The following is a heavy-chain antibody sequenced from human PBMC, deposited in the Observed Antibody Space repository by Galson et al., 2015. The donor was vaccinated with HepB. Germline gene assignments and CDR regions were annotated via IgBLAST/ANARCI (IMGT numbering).Heavy chain of an antibody. Sequence: SVKVSCKASGGTFSSYAISWVRQAPGQGLEWMGGIIPIFGTANYAQKFQGRVTITADESTSTAYMELSSLRSEDTAVYYCARPGYGKVNYYYMDVWGKGTTVTVSS. V-gene: IGHV1-69*13. CDR2: IIPIFGTA. J-gene: IGHJ6*03. D-gene: IGHD5-12*01. CDR3: ARPGYGKVNYYYMDV. CDR1: GGTFSSYA.